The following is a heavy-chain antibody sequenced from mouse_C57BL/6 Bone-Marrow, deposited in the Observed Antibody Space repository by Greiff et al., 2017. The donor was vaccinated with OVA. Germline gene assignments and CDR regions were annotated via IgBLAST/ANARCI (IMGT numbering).Heavy chain of an antibody. J-gene: IGHJ4*01. Sequence: VQLKQPGAELVRPGSSVKLSCKASGYTFTSYWMDWVKQRPGQGLEWIGNIYPSDSETHYNQKFKDKATLTVDKSSSTAYMQLSSLTSEDSAVYYCARGDYPAMDYWGQGTSVTVSS. CDR3: ARGDYPAMDY. CDR2: IYPSDSET. CDR1: GYTFTSYW. V-gene: IGHV1-61*01. D-gene: IGHD5-5*01.